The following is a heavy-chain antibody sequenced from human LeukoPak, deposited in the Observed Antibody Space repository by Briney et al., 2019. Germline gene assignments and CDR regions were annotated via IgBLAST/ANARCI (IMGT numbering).Heavy chain of an antibody. Sequence: SETPSLTCTVSGGSFSSSSHYWGWIRQPPGKGLEWIASTYYSGTTYYNPSLKSRVSISVDTSKNQLSLRLRSVTAADTAVFYCARVDRCSWYYFDYWGQGTLVTVSS. J-gene: IGHJ4*02. D-gene: IGHD6-13*01. V-gene: IGHV4-39*01. CDR3: ARVDRCSWYYFDY. CDR1: GGSFSSSSHY. CDR2: TYYSGTT.